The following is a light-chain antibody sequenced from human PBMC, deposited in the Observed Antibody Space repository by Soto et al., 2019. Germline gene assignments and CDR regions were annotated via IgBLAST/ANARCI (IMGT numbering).Light chain of an antibody. CDR2: GAS. Sequence: EIVMTQSPATLSVSPGERATLSCRASQSVSTSLAWYQQKPGQAPRLLTYGASTRATGIPARFSGSGSGTEFTLTISSLQSEDFAVYYCQKYNDWPITFGQGTRLEIK. CDR1: QSVSTS. CDR3: QKYNDWPIT. J-gene: IGKJ5*01. V-gene: IGKV3-15*01.